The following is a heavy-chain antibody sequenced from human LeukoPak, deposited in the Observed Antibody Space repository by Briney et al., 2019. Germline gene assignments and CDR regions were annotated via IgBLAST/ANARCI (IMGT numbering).Heavy chain of an antibody. CDR1: GFTFSSYW. CDR2: INSDGSST. D-gene: IGHD6-13*01. Sequence: GSLRLSCAASGFTFSSYWMHWVRQAPGKGLVWVSRINSDGSSTSYADSVKGRFTISRDNAKNTLYLQMNSLRAEDTAVYYCARDYYSWYSYYGMDVWGQGTTVTVSS. CDR3: ARDYYSWYSYYGMDV. J-gene: IGHJ6*02. V-gene: IGHV3-74*01.